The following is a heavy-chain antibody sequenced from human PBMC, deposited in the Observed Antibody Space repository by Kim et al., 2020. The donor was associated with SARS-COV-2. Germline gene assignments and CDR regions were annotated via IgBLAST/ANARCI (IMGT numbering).Heavy chain of an antibody. CDR2: IKQDGSEK. J-gene: IGHJ3*02. V-gene: IGHV3-7*03. Sequence: GGSLRLSCAASGFTFSSYWMSWVRQAPGKGLEWVANIKQDGSEKYYVDSVKGRFTISRDNAKNSLYLQMNSLRAEDTAVYYCARVYCSGGSCYSTLDAFDIWGQGTMVTVSS. CDR1: GFTFSSYW. CDR3: ARVYCSGGSCYSTLDAFDI. D-gene: IGHD2-15*01.